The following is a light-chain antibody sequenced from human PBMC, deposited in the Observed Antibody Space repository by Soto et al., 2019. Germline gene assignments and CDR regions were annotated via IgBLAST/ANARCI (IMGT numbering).Light chain of an antibody. CDR2: AAS. CDR1: QGISNY. CDR3: QTCGVAHFT. Sequence: DIQMTQSPSSLSASVGDRVTITCRASQGISNYLAWYQQKPGTVPKLLIYAASTLQSGVPSRFSGSGSGSDFPLTISSPQPEDVATYYCQTCGVAHFTFGGGTKVEIK. J-gene: IGKJ4*01. V-gene: IGKV1-27*01.